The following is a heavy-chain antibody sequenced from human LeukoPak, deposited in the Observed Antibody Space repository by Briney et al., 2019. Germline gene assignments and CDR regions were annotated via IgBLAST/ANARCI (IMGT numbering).Heavy chain of an antibody. CDR3: ARDTHHDY. V-gene: IGHV3-21*01. Sequence: PGGSLRLSCAASGFSFNTNALNWVRQAPGKGLEWVSSISSSSSYIYYADSVKGRFTISRDNAKNSLYLQMNSLRAEDTAVYYCARDTHHDYWGQGTLVTVSS. J-gene: IGHJ4*02. CDR2: ISSSSSYI. CDR1: GFSFNTNA.